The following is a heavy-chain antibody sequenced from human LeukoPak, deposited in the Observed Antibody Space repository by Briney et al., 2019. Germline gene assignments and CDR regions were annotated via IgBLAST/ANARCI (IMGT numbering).Heavy chain of an antibody. CDR1: GFTFSSYW. V-gene: IGHV3-74*01. CDR2: INSDGSST. J-gene: IGHJ6*02. Sequence: GGSLRLSCAASGFTFSSYWMHWVRQAPGKGLVWVSRINSDGSSTSYADSVKGRITISRDNAKNTLYLQMNSLRAEDTAVYYCARELNYYYYGMDVWGQGTTVTVSS. CDR3: ARELNYYYYGMDV.